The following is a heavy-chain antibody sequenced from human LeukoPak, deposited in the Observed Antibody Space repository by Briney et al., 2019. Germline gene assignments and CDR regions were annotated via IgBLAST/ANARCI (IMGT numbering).Heavy chain of an antibody. D-gene: IGHD1-26*01. CDR1: GGSINSGTFY. CDR3: ARRSDSGSDDGEDYFDY. V-gene: IGHV4-39*01. CDR2: MYYDGSS. Sequence: SETLSLTCTVSGGSINSGTFYWGWIRQPPGKGLEWIGSMYYDGSSYYNPSLKSRVTTSVDTSKNQFSLKLTSVTAADTAVYFCARRSDSGSDDGEDYFDYWGQGTLVTISS. J-gene: IGHJ4*02.